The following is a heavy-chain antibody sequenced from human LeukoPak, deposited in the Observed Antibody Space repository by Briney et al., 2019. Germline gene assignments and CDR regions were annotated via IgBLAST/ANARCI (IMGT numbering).Heavy chain of an antibody. CDR1: GFTFSSYS. D-gene: IGHD6-19*01. CDR3: VRTYGSGTNFDY. V-gene: IGHV3-48*02. Sequence: GGSLRLSCAASGFTFSSYSMNWVRQAPGKRLEWVSSISSTSTTIYYADSVKGRFTISRDNAKNSLYLQMNSLRDEDTAVYYCVRTYGSGTNFDYWGQGTLVTVSS. CDR2: ISSTSTTI. J-gene: IGHJ4*02.